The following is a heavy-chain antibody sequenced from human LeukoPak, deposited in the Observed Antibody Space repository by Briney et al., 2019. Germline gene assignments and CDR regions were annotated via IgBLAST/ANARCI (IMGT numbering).Heavy chain of an antibody. Sequence: GGSLRLSCAASGFTFSDYYMSWIRQAPGKGLEWVSYISSSGSTIYYADSVKGRFTISRDNAKNSLYLQMNSLRAEDTAVYYCASRGNYDDSSGYYLGWYFDLWGRGTLVTVSS. D-gene: IGHD3-22*01. CDR3: ASRGNYDDSSGYYLGWYFDL. J-gene: IGHJ2*01. CDR1: GFTFSDYY. V-gene: IGHV3-11*01. CDR2: ISSSGSTI.